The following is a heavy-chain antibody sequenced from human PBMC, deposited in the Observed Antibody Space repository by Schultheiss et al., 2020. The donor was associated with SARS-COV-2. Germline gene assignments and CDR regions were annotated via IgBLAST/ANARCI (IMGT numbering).Heavy chain of an antibody. V-gene: IGHV3-53*01. J-gene: IGHJ5*02. Sequence: GGSLRLSCAASGFTVSSNYMSWVRQAPGKGLEWVSVIYSGGSTYYADSVKGRFTISRDNSKNTLYLQMNSLRAEDTAVYYCARARGYYDYVWGSHRLHWFDPWGQGTLVTVSS. CDR2: IYSGGST. CDR1: GFTVSSNY. D-gene: IGHD3-16*02. CDR3: ARARGYYDYVWGSHRLHWFDP.